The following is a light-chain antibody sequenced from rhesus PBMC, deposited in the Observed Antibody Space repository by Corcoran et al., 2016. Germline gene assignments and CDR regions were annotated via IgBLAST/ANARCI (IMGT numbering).Light chain of an antibody. CDR1: SLKTYY. CDR3: GSWDNSGNHYI. CDR2: GNT. Sequence: SSGLTQEPAWSVALVHTFRMTCQGDSLKTYYASWYQQKPGQVPVLVIYGNTNRPSGIPGRFAGSWSGNTGSLTITGAQVEDEAEYYCGSWDNSGNHYIFGAGTRLTVL. V-gene: IGLV3S11*01. J-gene: IGLJ1*01.